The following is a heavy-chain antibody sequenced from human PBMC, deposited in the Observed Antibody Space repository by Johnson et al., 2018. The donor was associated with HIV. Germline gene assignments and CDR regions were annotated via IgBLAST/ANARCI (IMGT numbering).Heavy chain of an antibody. CDR3: AREVGARGSDAFDI. CDR2: ISSSGNTI. D-gene: IGHD1-26*01. V-gene: IGHV3-48*01. J-gene: IGHJ3*02. CDR1: GFTFSSYA. Sequence: EQLVESGGGVVQPGGSLRLSCAASGFTFSSYAMHWVRQAPGKGLEWVSYISSSGNTIYYADSVKGRFTISRDNSKNTLYLQMNSLRAEDTAVYHCAREVGARGSDAFDIWGQGTMVTVSS.